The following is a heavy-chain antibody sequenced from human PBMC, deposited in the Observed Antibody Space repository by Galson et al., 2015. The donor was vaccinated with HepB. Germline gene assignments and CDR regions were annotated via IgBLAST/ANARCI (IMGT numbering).Heavy chain of an antibody. D-gene: IGHD2-15*01. CDR1: GFTFSNHW. V-gene: IGHV3-30*18. CDR2: ISYDGSNK. Sequence: SLRLSCAVSGFTFSNHWMTWVRQAPGKGLEWVAVISYDGSNKYYADSVKGRFTISRDNSKYTLYLQMNSLRAEDTAVYYCAKDTRLFDYWGQGTLVTVSS. CDR3: AKDTRLFDY. J-gene: IGHJ4*02.